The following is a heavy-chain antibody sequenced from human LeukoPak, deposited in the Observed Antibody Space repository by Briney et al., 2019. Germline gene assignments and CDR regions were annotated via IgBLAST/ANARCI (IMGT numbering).Heavy chain of an antibody. CDR2: ISSSSSSTI. CDR1: GFTFSSYS. J-gene: IGHJ4*02. CDR3: ARDWVITGTIMDY. Sequence: GGSLRLSCAASGFTFSSYSMNWVRQAPGKGLEWVSYISSSSSSTIYYADSVKGRFTISRDNAKNSLYLQMNSLRAEDTAVYYCARDWVITGTIMDYWGQGTLVTVSS. V-gene: IGHV3-48*01. D-gene: IGHD1-7*01.